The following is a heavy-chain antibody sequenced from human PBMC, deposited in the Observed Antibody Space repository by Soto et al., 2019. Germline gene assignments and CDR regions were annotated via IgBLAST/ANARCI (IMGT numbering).Heavy chain of an antibody. CDR2: IWYDGSNK. Sequence: GGSLRLSCAASGFTFSSYGMHWVRQAPGKGLEWVAVIWYDGSNKYYADSVKGRFTISRDNSKNTLYLQMNSLRAEDTAVYYCARDSPEGPFDYWGQGTLVTVSS. V-gene: IGHV3-33*01. CDR3: ARDSPEGPFDY. J-gene: IGHJ4*02. CDR1: GFTFSSYG.